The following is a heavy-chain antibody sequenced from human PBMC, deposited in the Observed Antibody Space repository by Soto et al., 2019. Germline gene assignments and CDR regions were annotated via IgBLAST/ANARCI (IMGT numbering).Heavy chain of an antibody. D-gene: IGHD1-26*01. J-gene: IGHJ4*02. Sequence: QITLRESGPTRVRPTQTLSLTCSFSGFSLHTSGVGVGWIRQPPGKALEWLAIIYWDDDKRYSPSLKSRLSITKDTSENPVVLTMTNMDPVDTATYYGAYRALYSGSYWDGGYFDSWGQGTLITVSS. CDR3: AYRALYSGSYWDGGYFDS. CDR2: IYWDDDK. V-gene: IGHV2-5*02. CDR1: GFSLHTSGVG.